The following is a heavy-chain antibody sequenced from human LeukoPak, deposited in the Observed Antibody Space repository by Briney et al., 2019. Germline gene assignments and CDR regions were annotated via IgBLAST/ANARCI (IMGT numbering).Heavy chain of an antibody. J-gene: IGHJ4*02. CDR2: IYKTGST. V-gene: IGHV4-31*03. Sequence: SETLSLTCTVSGDSITSGGYYWSWIRQRPGKGLEWIGYIYKTGSTYYNPSLKSRVTMSVDTSRNQFSLKVNSVTAADTAVYYCAREGMITGTPTHLDYWGQGTLVTVSS. CDR3: AREGMITGTPTHLDY. D-gene: IGHD1-7*01. CDR1: GDSITSGGYY.